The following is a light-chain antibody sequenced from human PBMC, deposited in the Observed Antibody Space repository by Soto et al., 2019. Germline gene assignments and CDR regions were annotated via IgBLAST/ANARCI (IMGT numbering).Light chain of an antibody. CDR2: KAS. Sequence: DIPMTQSLSTLSASVGDRVTITCRASQSISSWLAWYQQKPGKAPKLLIYKASSLESGVPSRFSGSGSGTEFTLTISSLQPDDFATYYCQQYNSYPYTFGQGTKLEIK. CDR3: QQYNSYPYT. V-gene: IGKV1-5*03. CDR1: QSISSW. J-gene: IGKJ2*01.